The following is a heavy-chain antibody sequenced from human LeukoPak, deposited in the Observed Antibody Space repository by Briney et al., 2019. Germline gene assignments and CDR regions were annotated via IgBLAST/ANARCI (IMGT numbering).Heavy chain of an antibody. CDR2: ISSSSSTI. CDR1: GFTFSSYS. V-gene: IGHV3-48*01. Sequence: XAXGFTFSSYSMXWVRQAPGKGLXXVSYISSSSSTIYYADSVKGRFTISRDNAKNSLYLQMNSLRAEDTAVYYCARDGTWFGELFVYWGQGTLVTVSS. CDR3: ARDGTWFGELFVY. J-gene: IGHJ4*02. D-gene: IGHD3-10*01.